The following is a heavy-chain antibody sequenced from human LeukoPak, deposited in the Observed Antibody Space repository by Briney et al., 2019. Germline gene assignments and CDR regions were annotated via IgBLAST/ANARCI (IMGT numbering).Heavy chain of an antibody. D-gene: IGHD2-2*01. V-gene: IGHV3-48*01. Sequence: PGGSLRLSCAASGFTFSSHNMNWVRQAPGKGLEWVSYISSSSTTIYQADSVKGRFTISRGNAKNSLYLQMNSLRAEDTAVYYCARALSYCSSTSCSLYYYYYYMDAWGKGTTVTVSS. CDR2: ISSSSTTI. J-gene: IGHJ6*03. CDR1: GFTFSSHN. CDR3: ARALSYCSSTSCSLYYYYYYMDA.